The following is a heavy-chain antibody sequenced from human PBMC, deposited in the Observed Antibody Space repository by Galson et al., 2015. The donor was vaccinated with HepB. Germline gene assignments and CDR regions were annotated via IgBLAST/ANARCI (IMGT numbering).Heavy chain of an antibody. CDR2: ISAYNGNT. J-gene: IGHJ6*02. CDR3: ARDPTGGSYYAPLYYYYGMDV. Sequence: SVKVSCKASGYTFTSYGISWVRQAPGQGLEWMGWISAYNGNTNYAQKLQGRVTMTTDTSTSTAYMELRSLRSDDMAVYYCARDPTGGSYYAPLYYYYGMDVWGQGTTVTVSS. V-gene: IGHV1-18*03. D-gene: IGHD1-26*01. CDR1: GYTFTSYG.